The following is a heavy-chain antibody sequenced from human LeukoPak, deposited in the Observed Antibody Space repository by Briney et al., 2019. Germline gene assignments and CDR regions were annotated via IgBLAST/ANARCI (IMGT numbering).Heavy chain of an antibody. CDR1: GGSISSGGYY. J-gene: IGHJ4*02. V-gene: IGHV4-31*03. CDR2: IYYSGST. D-gene: IGHD2-15*01. Sequence: SETLSLTCTVSGGSISSGGYYCSWIRQHPGKGLEWIGYIYYSGSTYYNPSLKSRLTISLDTSKNQFSLRLSSVTAADTAVYYCARHGYCSGGSCYWDYWGQGTLVTVSS. CDR3: ARHGYCSGGSCYWDY.